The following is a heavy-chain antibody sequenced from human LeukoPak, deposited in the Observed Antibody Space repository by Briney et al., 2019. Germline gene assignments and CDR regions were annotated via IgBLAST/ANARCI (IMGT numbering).Heavy chain of an antibody. J-gene: IGHJ3*02. D-gene: IGHD3-16*01. CDR2: LYSGGST. Sequence: GGSLRLSXAASGFTVSSNYMSWVRQAPGKGLEWVSILYSGGSTYYANSVKGRFTISRDNSKNTLYLQMNSLRPEDTAVYYCARGGALDIWGQGTMVTVSS. CDR3: ARGGALDI. CDR1: GFTVSSNY. V-gene: IGHV3-66*02.